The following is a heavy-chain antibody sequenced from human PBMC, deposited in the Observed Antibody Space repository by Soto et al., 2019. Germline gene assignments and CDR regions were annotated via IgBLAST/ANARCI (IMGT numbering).Heavy chain of an antibody. CDR3: ARRGAGRGLGFGLDV. V-gene: IGHV3-23*01. Sequence: EVQLLESGGGLVQPGGSLRVSCAASGFTLSSYTMNWVRQAPGKGLEWVSLIGGGGASTSYADSVKGRFTISRDSSKNTLYLQMISLGAEEAALYYSARRGAGRGLGFGLDVGGQGTTVTVSS. D-gene: IGHD7-27*01. CDR2: IGGGGAST. CDR1: GFTLSSYT. J-gene: IGHJ6*01.